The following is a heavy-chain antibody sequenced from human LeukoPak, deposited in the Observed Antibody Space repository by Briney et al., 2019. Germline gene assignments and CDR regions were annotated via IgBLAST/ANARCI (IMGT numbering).Heavy chain of an antibody. Sequence: SETLSLTCTVSGGSISSYYWSWIRQPPGKGLEWIGYIYYSGSTNYNPSLKSRVTISVDTSKNQFSLKLSSVTAADTAVYYCARGRGYSSGGYSHWGQGTLVTVSS. CDR1: GGSISSYY. CDR3: ARGRGYSSGGYSH. J-gene: IGHJ4*02. D-gene: IGHD6-19*01. V-gene: IGHV4-59*01. CDR2: IYYSGST.